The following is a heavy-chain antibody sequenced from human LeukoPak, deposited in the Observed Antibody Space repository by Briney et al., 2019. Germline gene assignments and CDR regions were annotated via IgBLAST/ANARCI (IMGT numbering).Heavy chain of an antibody. CDR2: IWYDGSNK. Sequence: PGGSLRLSCAASGFTFSSYGMHWVRQAPGKGLEWVAVIWYDGSNKYYADSVKGRFTISRDNSKNTLYLQMNSLRAEDTAVYYCARGRHLWFGELAPYGMDVWGQGTTVTVSS. V-gene: IGHV3-33*01. J-gene: IGHJ6*02. D-gene: IGHD3-10*01. CDR1: GFTFSSYG. CDR3: ARGRHLWFGELAPYGMDV.